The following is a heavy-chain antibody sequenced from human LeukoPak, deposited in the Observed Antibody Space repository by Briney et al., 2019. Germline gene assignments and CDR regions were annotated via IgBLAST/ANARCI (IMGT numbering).Heavy chain of an antibody. CDR2: INWNGGST. CDR1: GFTFDDYG. D-gene: IGHD3-22*01. V-gene: IGHV3-20*04. J-gene: IGHJ3*02. CDR3: ARDRGPYDSSGYYPYDAFDI. Sequence: GGSLRLSCAASGFTFDDYGMTWARQAPGKGLEWVSSINWNGGSTGYADSVKGRFTISRDNAKNSLFLQMNSLRAEDTALYYCARDRGPYDSSGYYPYDAFDIWGQGTMVTVSS.